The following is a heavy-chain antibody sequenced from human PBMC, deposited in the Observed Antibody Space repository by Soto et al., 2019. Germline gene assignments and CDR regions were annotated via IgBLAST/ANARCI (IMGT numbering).Heavy chain of an antibody. CDR3: AKRRYCPSTTCFDY. D-gene: IGHD2-2*01. Sequence: PSETLSLTCTVSGGSISSYYWSWIRQPPGKGLEWIGYIYYSGSTNYNPSLKSRVTISRDNSKNTVYLQMNSLRAEDTAMYYCAKRRYCPSTTCFDYWGQGTLVTVSS. J-gene: IGHJ4*02. CDR1: GGSISSYY. CDR2: IYYSGST. V-gene: IGHV4-59*12.